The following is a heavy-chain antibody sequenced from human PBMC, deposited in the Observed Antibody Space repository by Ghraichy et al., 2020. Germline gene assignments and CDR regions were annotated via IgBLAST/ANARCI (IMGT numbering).Heavy chain of an antibody. CDR1: GGTFSSYA. V-gene: IGHV1-69*13. J-gene: IGHJ6*02. CDR2: IIPIFGTA. Sequence: SVKVSCKASGGTFSSYAISWVRQAPGQGLEWMGGIIPIFGTANYAQKFQGRVTITADESTSTAYMELSSLRSEDTAVYYCASVSFGVVLASNYYYGMDVWGQGTTVTVSS. D-gene: IGHD3-3*01. CDR3: ASVSFGVVLASNYYYGMDV.